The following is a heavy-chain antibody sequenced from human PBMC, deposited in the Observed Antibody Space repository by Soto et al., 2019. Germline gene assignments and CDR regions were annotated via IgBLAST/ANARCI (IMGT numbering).Heavy chain of an antibody. Sequence: SETLSLTCTVSGGSISSYYWSWIRQPPGKGLEWIGYIYYSGSTNYNPSLKGRVTISVDTSKNQFSLKLSSVTAADTAVYYCARQVWANYMDVWGKGTTVTVSS. J-gene: IGHJ6*03. V-gene: IGHV4-59*08. CDR1: GGSISSYY. D-gene: IGHD2-8*01. CDR3: ARQVWANYMDV. CDR2: IYYSGST.